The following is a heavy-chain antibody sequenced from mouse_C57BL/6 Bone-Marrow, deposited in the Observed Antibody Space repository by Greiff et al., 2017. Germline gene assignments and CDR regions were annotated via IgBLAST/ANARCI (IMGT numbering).Heavy chain of an antibody. CDR3: ARHERSLYYAMDY. J-gene: IGHJ4*01. Sequence: VKLMESGPGLVAPSQSLSITCTVSGFSLTSYGVHWVRQPPGQGLEWLVVIWSDGSTTYNSALTSRLSISKDNSKSQVFLKMNSLQTDDTAMYCCARHERSLYYAMDYRGQGTSVTVAS. CDR1: GFSLTSYG. V-gene: IGHV2-6-1*01. CDR2: IWSDGST.